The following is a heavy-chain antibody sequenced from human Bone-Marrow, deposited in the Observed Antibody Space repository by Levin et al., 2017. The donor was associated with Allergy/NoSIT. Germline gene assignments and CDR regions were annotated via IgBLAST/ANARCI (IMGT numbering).Heavy chain of an antibody. Sequence: PSETLSLTCAISGASVSSNSGAWSWIRQSPSSGLEWLGWTYYRSKWYSFYAGSVKSRITINPDTSKNQFSLQLNSVTPEDTAVYYCARGNGLTGFDYWGQGTLVAVSS. CDR3: ARGNGLTGFDY. J-gene: IGHJ4*02. V-gene: IGHV6-1*01. CDR2: TYYRSKWYS. CDR1: GASVSSNSGA. D-gene: IGHD1-1*01.